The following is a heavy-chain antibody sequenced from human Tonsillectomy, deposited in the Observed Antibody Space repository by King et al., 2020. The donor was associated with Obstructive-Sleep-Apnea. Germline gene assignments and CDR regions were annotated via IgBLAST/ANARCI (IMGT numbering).Heavy chain of an antibody. D-gene: IGHD2-2*01. CDR3: ASPYCSDTSCYLYFYGMDV. V-gene: IGHV3-30*04. Sequence: VQLVESGGGVVQPGRSLRLSCAASGFTFSSYAMHWVRQAPGKGLEWVAVISSDGSHKYYADSVKGRFTCSRDNSKNTLYLQMNSLIAEDTAVYYCASPYCSDTSCYLYFYGMDVWGQGTTVTVSS. CDR1: GFTFSSYA. J-gene: IGHJ6*02. CDR2: ISSDGSHK.